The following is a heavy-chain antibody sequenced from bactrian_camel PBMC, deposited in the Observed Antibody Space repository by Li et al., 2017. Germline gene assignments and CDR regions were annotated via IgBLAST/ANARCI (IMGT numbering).Heavy chain of an antibody. CDR1: GPRKDC. CDR2: INGDDTE. Sequence: HVQLVESGGGSVQAGGSLRLSCAASGPRKDCMSWFRQPPGKQRDWVAGINGDDTEYYTDSVKGRFIISKDNAKNRMYLEMNSLVPDDTAMFYCAAGYRDCAYSRETLFDHWGQGTQVTV. J-gene: IGHJ4*01. CDR3: AAGYRDCAYSRETLFDH. V-gene: IGHV3S53*01.